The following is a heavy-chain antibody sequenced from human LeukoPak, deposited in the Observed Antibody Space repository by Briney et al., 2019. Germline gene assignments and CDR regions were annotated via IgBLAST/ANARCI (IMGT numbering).Heavy chain of an antibody. Sequence: SETLSLTCTVSGGSISSYYWGWIRQPPGKGLEWIGYIYYSGSTNYNPSLKSRVTISVDTSKNQFSLKLSSVTAADTAVYYCARDRLSFDAFDIWGQGTMVTVSS. CDR2: IYYSGST. CDR1: GGSISSYY. J-gene: IGHJ3*02. CDR3: ARDRLSFDAFDI. D-gene: IGHD2-21*01. V-gene: IGHV4-59*01.